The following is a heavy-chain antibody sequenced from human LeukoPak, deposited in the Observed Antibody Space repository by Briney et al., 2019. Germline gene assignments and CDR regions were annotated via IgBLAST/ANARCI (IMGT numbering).Heavy chain of an antibody. Sequence: SETLSLTCTVSGGSINSGDYYWSWIRQPPGKGLEWIGYIYYSGSTYYNPSLKSRVTISIDTSKNQFSLKLSSVTAADTAVYYCARDNSYCTTTSCYAYNWLDPWAREPWSPSPQ. CDR2: IYYSGST. V-gene: IGHV4-30-4*01. CDR1: GGSINSGDYY. CDR3: ARDNSYCTTTSCYAYNWLDP. D-gene: IGHD2-2*01. J-gene: IGHJ5*02.